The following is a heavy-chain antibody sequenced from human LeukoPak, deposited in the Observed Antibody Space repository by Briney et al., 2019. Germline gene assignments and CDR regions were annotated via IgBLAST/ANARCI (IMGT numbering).Heavy chain of an antibody. V-gene: IGHV3-23*01. CDR2: ISDSGGRT. Sequence: PGGSLRLSCAVSGITLSNYGMTWVRQAPGKGLEWVAGISDSGGRTNYADSVKGRFTISRDNPKNTLYLQMNSLRAEDTAVYYCARDLGGSGSYDHWGQGTLVTVSS. J-gene: IGHJ5*02. CDR1: GITLSNYG. CDR3: ARDLGGSGSYDH. D-gene: IGHD3-10*01.